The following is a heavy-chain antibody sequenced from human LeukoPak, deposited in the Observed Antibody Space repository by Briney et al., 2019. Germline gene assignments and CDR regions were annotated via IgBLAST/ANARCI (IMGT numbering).Heavy chain of an antibody. D-gene: IGHD4-17*01. CDR1: GGSISSGDYY. CDR2: IYYSGST. CDR3: ARATPYYYGMDV. J-gene: IGHJ6*02. Sequence: SETLSLTCTVSGGSISSGDYYWSWIRQPPGKGLEWIGYIYYSGSTYYNPSLKSRVTISVDTSKNQFSLKLSSVTAADTAVYYCARATPYYYGMDVWGQGTTVTVSS. V-gene: IGHV4-30-4*02.